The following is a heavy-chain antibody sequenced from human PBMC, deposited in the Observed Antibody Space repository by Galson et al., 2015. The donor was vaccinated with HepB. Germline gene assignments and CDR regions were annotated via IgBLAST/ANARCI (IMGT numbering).Heavy chain of an antibody. CDR2: INAGNGNT. V-gene: IGHV1-3*01. CDR1: GYTFTSYA. J-gene: IGHJ4*02. Sequence: SVKVSCKASGYTFTSYAMHWVRQAPGQRLEWMGWINAGNGNTKYSQKFQGRVTITRDTSASTAYMELSSLRSEDTAVYYCARDRHDARDILTGPPSGYWGQGTLVTVSS. CDR3: ARDRHDARDILTGPPSGY. D-gene: IGHD3-9*01.